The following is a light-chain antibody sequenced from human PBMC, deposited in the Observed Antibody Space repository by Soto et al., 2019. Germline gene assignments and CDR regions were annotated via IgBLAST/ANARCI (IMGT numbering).Light chain of an antibody. CDR2: GAS. J-gene: IGKJ5*01. CDR3: QQRSNWPPT. CDR1: QSVSSN. Sequence: EIVMTHAPATLSVSPAERASLSVRASQSVSSNLAWYQQKPFLAPRLLIYGASTRATGIPARFSGSGSGTEFTLTISSLQSEDFAVYICQQRSNWPPTFGQGTRLEIK. V-gene: IGKV3-15*01.